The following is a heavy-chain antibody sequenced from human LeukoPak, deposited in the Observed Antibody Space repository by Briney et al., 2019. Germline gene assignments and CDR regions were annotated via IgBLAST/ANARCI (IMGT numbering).Heavy chain of an antibody. D-gene: IGHD3-22*01. CDR2: IYYSGST. CDR1: GGSISSYY. Sequence: SETPSLTCTVSGGSISSYYWSWIRQPPGKGLEWIGYIYYSGSTNYNPSLKSRVTISVDTSKNQFSLKLSSATAADTAVYYCASSYDSSGYYGRWGQGTPVTVSS. J-gene: IGHJ4*02. V-gene: IGHV4-59*08. CDR3: ASSYDSSGYYGR.